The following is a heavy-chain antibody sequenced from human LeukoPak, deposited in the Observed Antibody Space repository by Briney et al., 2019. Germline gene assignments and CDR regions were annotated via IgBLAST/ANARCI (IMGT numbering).Heavy chain of an antibody. CDR3: ARDPSSYESSATVHPFDV. J-gene: IGHJ3*01. CDR2: INPDGSEE. V-gene: IGHV3-7*01. Sequence: PGGSLRLSCAASAFAFNSNWMTWVRQAPGKGLEWVASINPDGSEEYYEDSVEGRFTVSRDNAENPVYLQMDSLRAEDTAVYYCARDPSSYESSATVHPFDVWGQGTKVIVSS. CDR1: AFAFNSNW. D-gene: IGHD3-22*01.